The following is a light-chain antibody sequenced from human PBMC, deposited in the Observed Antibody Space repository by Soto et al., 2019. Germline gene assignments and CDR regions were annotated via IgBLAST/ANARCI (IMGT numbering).Light chain of an antibody. CDR3: LTFDSSLSAYV. J-gene: IGLJ1*01. Sequence: QSVLTQPPSVSAAPGQKVTISCSGSSSNIGNNYVSWYQQLPGTAPKLLIYDNNKRPSGIPDRFSGSKSGTSATLGITGLQTGDEADYYCLTFDSSLSAYVFGTGTKVTVL. V-gene: IGLV1-51*01. CDR1: SSNIGNNY. CDR2: DNN.